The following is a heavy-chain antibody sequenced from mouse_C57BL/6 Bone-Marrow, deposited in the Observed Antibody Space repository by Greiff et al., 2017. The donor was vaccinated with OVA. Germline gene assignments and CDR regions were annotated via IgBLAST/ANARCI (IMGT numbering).Heavy chain of an antibody. Sequence: VQLKQPGAELVKPGASVKLSCKASGYTFTSYWMQWVKQRPGQGLEWIGEIDPSDSYTNYNQKFKGKATLTVDTSSSTAYMQLSSLTSEDSAVYSCAKGRLGGDYGSRVYWYFDVWGTGTTVTVAS. CDR2: IDPSDSYT. CDR1: GYTFTSYW. V-gene: IGHV1-50*01. CDR3: AKGRLGGDYGSRVYWYFDV. J-gene: IGHJ1*03. D-gene: IGHD1-1*01.